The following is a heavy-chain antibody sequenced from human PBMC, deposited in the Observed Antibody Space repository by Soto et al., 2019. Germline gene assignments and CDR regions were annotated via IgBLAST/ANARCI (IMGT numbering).Heavy chain of an antibody. CDR2: IDPSDSYA. CDR3: ARHYYYYYGMDV. V-gene: IGHV5-10-1*01. Sequence: PGESMKISCQGYGYSFTSYWIRWVRQMPGKGLEWVGRIDPSDSYANYSPSFQGHVTISADKSISTAYLQWSSLKASDTAMYYCARHYYYYYGMDVWGQGTTVTVFS. CDR1: GYSFTSYW. J-gene: IGHJ6*02.